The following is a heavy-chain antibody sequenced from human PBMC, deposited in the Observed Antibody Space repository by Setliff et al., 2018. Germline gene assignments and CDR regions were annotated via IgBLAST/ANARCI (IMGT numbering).Heavy chain of an antibody. V-gene: IGHV1-18*01. CDR3: ARAPGTVVVPASRSAFDI. CDR1: GYTFSNYG. CDR2: ISAYNGYI. D-gene: IGHD2-2*01. Sequence: SVKVSCKASGYTFSNYGISWVRQAPGQGLEWMGWISAYNGYIIYAQKLQDRVTMTTDTSTSTAYMEVRSLRSDDTAVYYCARAPGTVVVPASRSAFDIWGQGTMVTVSS. J-gene: IGHJ3*02.